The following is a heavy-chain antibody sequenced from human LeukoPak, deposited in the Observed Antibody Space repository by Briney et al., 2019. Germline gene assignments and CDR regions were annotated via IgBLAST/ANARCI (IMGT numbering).Heavy chain of an antibody. D-gene: IGHD3-10*01. CDR3: ARQGVYYGSGSWFDP. CDR2: IYYSGST. CDR1: GXSISSSSDY. V-gene: IGHV4-39*01. Sequence: SETLSLTCTVSGXSISSSSDYWGWIRQPPGKGLEWIGSIYYSGSTYYNPSLKSRVTISVDTSKNQFSLKLSSVTAADTAVYYCARQGVYYGSGSWFDPWGQGTLVTVSS. J-gene: IGHJ5*02.